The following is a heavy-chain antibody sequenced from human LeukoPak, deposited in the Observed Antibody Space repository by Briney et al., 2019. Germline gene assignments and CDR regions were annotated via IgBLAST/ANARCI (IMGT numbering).Heavy chain of an antibody. V-gene: IGHV3-30*03. Sequence: GRSLRIFCAASGFTFSSYGMYWVRQAPGKGLEWVAVIAYDGSNKYYADSVKGRFTISRDNSKNTLYLQMNSLRAEDTAVYYCARVPAISSETYYYYGMDVWGQGTTVTVSS. CDR2: IAYDGSNK. CDR1: GFTFSSYG. D-gene: IGHD2-21*02. CDR3: ARVPAISSETYYYYGMDV. J-gene: IGHJ6*02.